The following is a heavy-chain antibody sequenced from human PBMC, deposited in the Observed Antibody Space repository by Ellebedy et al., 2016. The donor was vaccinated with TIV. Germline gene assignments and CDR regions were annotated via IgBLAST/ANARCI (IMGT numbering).Heavy chain of an antibody. CDR1: GGSISSGGYS. D-gene: IGHD6-13*01. CDR3: ARVIYGYSSSWYDY. J-gene: IGHJ4*02. Sequence: SETLSLXXAVSGGSISSGGYSWSWIRQPPGKGLEWIGYIYHSGSTYYNPSLKSRVTISVDRSKNQFSLKLSSVTAADTAVYYCARVIYGYSSSWYDYWGQGTLVTVSS. V-gene: IGHV4-30-2*01. CDR2: IYHSGST.